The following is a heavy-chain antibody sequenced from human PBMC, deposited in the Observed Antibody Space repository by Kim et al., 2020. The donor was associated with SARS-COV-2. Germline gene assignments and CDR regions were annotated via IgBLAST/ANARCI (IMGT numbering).Heavy chain of an antibody. CDR1: GYTFNRYA. D-gene: IGHD3-10*01. CDR2: INAGNGNT. Sequence: ASVKVSCKASGYTFNRYAIHWVRQAPGQRLEWMGWINAGNGNTKYSQKFQGRVTITRDTSANTAYMELSSLRSEDTAVYYCTRGGAGSYPLDFWGQGTTV. J-gene: IGHJ6*02. CDR3: TRGGAGSYPLDF. V-gene: IGHV1-3*01.